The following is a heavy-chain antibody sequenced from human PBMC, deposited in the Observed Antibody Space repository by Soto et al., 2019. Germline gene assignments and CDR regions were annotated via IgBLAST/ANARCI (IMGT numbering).Heavy chain of an antibody. CDR2: INPGNGNT. CDR3: ARGNVVAIDY. Sequence: ASVKVSCKASGYTFTNYAMHWVRQAPGQRLEWMGWINPGNGNTKYSQNFQGRVTITRDTSASTAYMELSGLRSEDTAVYYCARGNVVAIDYWGQGTLVTVSS. CDR1: GYTFTNYA. J-gene: IGHJ4*02. D-gene: IGHD2-21*01. V-gene: IGHV1-3*01.